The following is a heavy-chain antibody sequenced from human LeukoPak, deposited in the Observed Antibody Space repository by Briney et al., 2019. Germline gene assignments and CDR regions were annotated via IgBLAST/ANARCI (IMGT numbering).Heavy chain of an antibody. CDR1: GGSINTYY. Sequence: SETLSLTCTVSGGSINTYYWSWLRQPPGKGLEWIGYISYSGSTDYNPSLKGRVTISVDTSKNQFSLKLSSVTAADTAVYYCARALKYYYDSSGRFDYWGQGTLVTVSS. V-gene: IGHV4-59*01. D-gene: IGHD3-22*01. CDR3: ARALKYYYDSSGRFDY. CDR2: ISYSGST. J-gene: IGHJ4*02.